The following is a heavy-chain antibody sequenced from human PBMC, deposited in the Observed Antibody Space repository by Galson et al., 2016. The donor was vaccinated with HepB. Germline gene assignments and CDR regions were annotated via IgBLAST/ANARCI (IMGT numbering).Heavy chain of an antibody. CDR2: ISSSSSYI. CDR1: GFTFSTYT. V-gene: IGHV3-21*01. D-gene: IGHD6-13*01. Sequence: SLRLSCAASGFTFSTYTMNWVRQAPGKGLEWVSSISSSSSYIYYADSVKGRFTISRDNAKNSLYLQMNSLRAEDTAAYYCAREKIATIAAPGTLSGPYYGMDVWGLGTTVTVSS. J-gene: IGHJ6*02. CDR3: AREKIATIAAPGTLSGPYYGMDV.